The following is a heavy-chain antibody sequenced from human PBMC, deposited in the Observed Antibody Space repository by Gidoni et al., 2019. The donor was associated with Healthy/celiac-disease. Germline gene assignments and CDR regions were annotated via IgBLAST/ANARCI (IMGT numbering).Heavy chain of an antibody. Sequence: EVQLLESGGGLVQPGGSLSLSWAASGFTFSSYALRWVRQAPGKGLEWVSAISGSGGSTYYADSVKGRFTISRDNSKNTLYLQMNSLRAEDTAVYYCAKEHYIWGSYGLYYYGMDIWGQGTTVTVSS. CDR2: ISGSGGST. D-gene: IGHD3-16*01. J-gene: IGHJ6*02. V-gene: IGHV3-23*01. CDR3: AKEHYIWGSYGLYYYGMDI. CDR1: GFTFSSYA.